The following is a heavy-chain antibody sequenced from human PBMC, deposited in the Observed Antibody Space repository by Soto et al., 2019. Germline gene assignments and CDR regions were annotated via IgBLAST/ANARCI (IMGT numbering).Heavy chain of an antibody. CDR2: ISWNSGSI. J-gene: IGHJ4*02. CDR1: GFTFDDYA. CDR3: AKEDCSGGSCYLDY. D-gene: IGHD2-15*01. V-gene: IGHV3-9*01. Sequence: EVQLVESGGGLVQPGRSLRLSCAASGFTFDDYAMHWVRQAPGKGPEWVSGISWNSGSIGYADSVKGRFTISRDNAKNSLYLQMNSLRAEDTALYYCAKEDCSGGSCYLDYWGQGTLVTVSS.